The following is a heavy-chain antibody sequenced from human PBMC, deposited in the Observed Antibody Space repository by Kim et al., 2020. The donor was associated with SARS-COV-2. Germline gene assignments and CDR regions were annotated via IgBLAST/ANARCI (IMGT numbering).Heavy chain of an antibody. CDR1: GFTFSSYA. CDR3: AREPEYYYDSRKEQAYYYYGMDV. Sequence: GGSLRLSCAASGFTFSSYAMHWVRQAPGKGLEWVAVISYDGSNKYYADSVKGRFTISRDNSKNTLYLQMNSLRAEDTAVYYCAREPEYYYDSRKEQAYYYYGMDVWGQGTTVTVSS. J-gene: IGHJ6*02. D-gene: IGHD3-22*01. V-gene: IGHV3-30-3*01. CDR2: ISYDGSNK.